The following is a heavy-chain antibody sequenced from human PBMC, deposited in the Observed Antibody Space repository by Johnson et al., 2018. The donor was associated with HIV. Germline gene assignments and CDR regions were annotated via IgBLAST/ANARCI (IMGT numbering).Heavy chain of an antibody. CDR2: ISGSGGST. V-gene: IGHV3-23*04. Sequence: VQLVESGGDLVKPGGSLRLSCAASGFTFSDYCMSWIRQAPGKGLEWVSAISGSGGSTYYADSVKGRFTISRDNSKNTLYLQMNSLRAEDTALYYCTSDRVWIVGATGAFDVWGQGTMVTVSS. CDR3: TSDRVWIVGATGAFDV. J-gene: IGHJ3*01. CDR1: GFTFSDYC. D-gene: IGHD1-26*01.